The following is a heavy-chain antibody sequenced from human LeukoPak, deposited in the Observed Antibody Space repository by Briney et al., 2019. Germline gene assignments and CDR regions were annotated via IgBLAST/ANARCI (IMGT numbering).Heavy chain of an antibody. Sequence: GGSLRLSCAASGFTFSSYAMSWVRQAPGKGLEWVAVISYDGSNKYYADSVKGRFTISRDNSKNTLHLQMNSLRAEDTAVYYCAKDYCGGDCYPDYWGQGTLVTVSS. J-gene: IGHJ4*02. CDR3: AKDYCGGDCYPDY. D-gene: IGHD2-21*02. CDR2: ISYDGSNK. CDR1: GFTFSSYA. V-gene: IGHV3-30*18.